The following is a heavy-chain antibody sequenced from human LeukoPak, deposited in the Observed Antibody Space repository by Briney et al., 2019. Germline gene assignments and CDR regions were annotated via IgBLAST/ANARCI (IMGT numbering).Heavy chain of an antibody. D-gene: IGHD2-15*01. CDR3: AKGVVVTAALTDYYYYYAMDV. Sequence: GGSLRLSCAASGFTFSSYAMSWVRQAPGKGLEWVSAISGSGGRTYYADSVKGRFTISRDPSKSTLYLQMNSLRAEDTSLYYCAKGVVVTAALTDYYYYYAMDVWGQGTTVTVSS. CDR2: ISGSGGRT. J-gene: IGHJ6*02. V-gene: IGHV3-23*01. CDR1: GFTFSSYA.